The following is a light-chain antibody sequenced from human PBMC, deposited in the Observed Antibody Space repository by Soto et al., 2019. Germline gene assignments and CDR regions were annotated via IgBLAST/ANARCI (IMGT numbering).Light chain of an antibody. J-gene: IGLJ7*01. V-gene: IGLV2-14*01. Sequence: QSALTQPASVSGSPGQSITISCTGTSSDVGGYNYVSWYQQHPGKAPKLMIYDVSNRPSVVSNRFSGSKSGNTASLTISGLQAEDEADYYCSSYTSSSTLAVFGGGTQLTVL. CDR2: DVS. CDR3: SSYTSSSTLAV. CDR1: SSDVGGYNY.